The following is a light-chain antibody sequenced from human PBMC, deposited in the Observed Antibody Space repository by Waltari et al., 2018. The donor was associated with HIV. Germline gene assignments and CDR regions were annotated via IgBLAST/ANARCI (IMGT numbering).Light chain of an antibody. Sequence: QSALTQPPSASGSPGPSLTISCTGTSRHVGGYNYVPWYQQHPGKAPKLMIYEVTKRPSGVPDLVSGSKSGNTASLTVSGLQAEDEAEYYCSSYVGSSNVVFGGGTKLTVL. J-gene: IGLJ2*01. CDR2: EVT. V-gene: IGLV2-8*01. CDR1: SRHVGGYNY. CDR3: SSYVGSSNVV.